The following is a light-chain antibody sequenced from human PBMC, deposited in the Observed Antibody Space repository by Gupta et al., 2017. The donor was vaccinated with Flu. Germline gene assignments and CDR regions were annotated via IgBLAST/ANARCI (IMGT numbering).Light chain of an antibody. CDR2: KAS. Sequence: IQMTQSPSTVSASVGDRVNITCRASQSVRDWLAWYQQKPGKAPKLLIHKASSLEYGVPSRFSGSQSGTEFTLTISGLQPDDFATYYCQHYNSYSEFTFGPGTKVNSK. J-gene: IGKJ3*01. CDR3: QHYNSYSEFT. V-gene: IGKV1-5*03. CDR1: QSVRDW.